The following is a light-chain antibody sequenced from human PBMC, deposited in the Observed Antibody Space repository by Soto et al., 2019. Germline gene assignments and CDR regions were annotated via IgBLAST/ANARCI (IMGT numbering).Light chain of an antibody. J-gene: IGLJ1*01. CDR1: RREVGSYNL. V-gene: IGLV2-23*01. Sequence: QSVLTQPASLSGSPGQSITISRPGNRREVGSYNLVSWYQQHPGKAPKLMIYEGSKRPSGVSNRFSGSKSGNTASLTISGLQAEDEADYYCCSYAGSSTFYVFGTGTKVTVL. CDR3: CSYAGSSTFYV. CDR2: EGS.